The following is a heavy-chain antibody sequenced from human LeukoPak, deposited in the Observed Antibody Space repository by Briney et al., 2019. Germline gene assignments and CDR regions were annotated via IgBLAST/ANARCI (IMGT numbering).Heavy chain of an antibody. J-gene: IGHJ5*02. V-gene: IGHV4-59*08. CDR2: IYYSGST. D-gene: IGHD1-14*01. Sequence: PSETLSLTCTVSGGSISSYYLSWIRQPPGKGLEWIGYIYYSGSTNYNPSLKSRVTISVDTSKNQFPLKLSSVTAADTAVYYCARQFRSRTNWFDPWGQGTLVTVSS. CDR1: GGSISSYY. CDR3: ARQFRSRTNWFDP.